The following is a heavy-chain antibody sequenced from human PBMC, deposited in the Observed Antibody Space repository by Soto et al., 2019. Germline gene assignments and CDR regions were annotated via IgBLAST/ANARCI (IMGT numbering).Heavy chain of an antibody. D-gene: IGHD4-17*01. J-gene: IGHJ6*02. CDR1: GGSFSGHY. V-gene: IGHV4-34*01. CDR3: ARAHYGDYGYGMDV. CDR2: NTHSGRS. Sequence: SETLSLTCDVYGGSFSGHYWSWIRQSPGKGLEWIGENTHSGRSSYNPSLKSRVTISVDTSKNQFSLKLTSVTAADTAVYYCARAHYGDYGYGMDVWGQGTTVAVSS.